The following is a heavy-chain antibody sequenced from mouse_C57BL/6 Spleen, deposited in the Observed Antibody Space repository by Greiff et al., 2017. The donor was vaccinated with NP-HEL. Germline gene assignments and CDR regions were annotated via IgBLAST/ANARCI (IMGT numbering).Heavy chain of an antibody. CDR2: INPYNGGT. D-gene: IGHD1-1*01. V-gene: IGHV1-19*01. CDR3: ARRYYYGSSHYWYFDV. J-gene: IGHJ1*03. Sequence: EVQLQQSGPVLVKPGASVKMSCKASGYTFTDYYMNWVKQSHGKSLEWIGVINPYNGGTSYNQKFKGKATLTVDKSSSTAYMELNSLTSEDSAVYYYARRYYYGSSHYWYFDVWGTGTTVTVSS. CDR1: GYTFTDYY.